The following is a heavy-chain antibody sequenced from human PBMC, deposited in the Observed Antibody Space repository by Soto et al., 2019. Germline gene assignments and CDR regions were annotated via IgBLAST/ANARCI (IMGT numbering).Heavy chain of an antibody. Sequence: QVQLQESGPGLVRPSETLSLTCTVSGASITTYSWNWIRQSPGKGLEWIGNVFYSVSSESDPSLKSRVTVSADTSENQVSLRVRSVTAADPAVYYWARRGRAYSDCLPRPQVVGAFDNWGQGTPVTVSS. CDR2: VFYSVSS. CDR1: GASITTYS. CDR3: ARRGRAYSDCLPRPQVVGAFDN. D-gene: IGHD3-9*01. J-gene: IGHJ3*02. V-gene: IGHV4-59*01.